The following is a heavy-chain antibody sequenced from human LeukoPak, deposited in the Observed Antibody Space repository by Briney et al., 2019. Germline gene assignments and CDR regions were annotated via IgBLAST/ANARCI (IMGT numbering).Heavy chain of an antibody. CDR2: INSGCSST. CDR3: ARSYYYGSGSYYGY. D-gene: IGHD3-10*01. Sequence: PGVPLTLSCAASGFPFSSYWMLWVRQSPGKGLVGVSRINSGCSSTSYADYVKGRFTVSRDNAKNTLYLQMNSLRAGDTAVYDCARSYYYGSGSYYGYWGQGTLVTVSS. J-gene: IGHJ4*02. V-gene: IGHV3-74*01. CDR1: GFPFSSYW.